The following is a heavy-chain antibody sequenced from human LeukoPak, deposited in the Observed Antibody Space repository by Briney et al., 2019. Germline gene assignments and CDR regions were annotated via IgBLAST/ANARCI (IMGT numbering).Heavy chain of an antibody. CDR2: ISGSGGRT. Sequence: GGSLRLSCAVSGITLSNCGMSWVRQAPGKGLEWVAGISGSGGRTTYADSVKGRFTISRDNPKNTLYLQMSSLRVEDTAVYFCARRGVVIRVILVGFHKEAYYFDSWGQGALVTVSS. D-gene: IGHD3-22*01. CDR3: ARRGVVIRVILVGFHKEAYYFDS. CDR1: GITLSNCG. V-gene: IGHV3-23*01. J-gene: IGHJ4*02.